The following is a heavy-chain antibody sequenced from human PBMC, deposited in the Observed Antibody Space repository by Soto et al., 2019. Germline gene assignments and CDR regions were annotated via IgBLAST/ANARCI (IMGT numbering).Heavy chain of an antibody. Sequence: EVQVLESGGGLVQPGGSLRLSCTASGFIFSNYAMMWVRQAPGKGLEWVSAITGGGGGAQYADSVRGRLIISRDNSKNTLYLEMNSVRAEDTAILYCAEDPNGDYIGAFAFWGQGISVTVSS. D-gene: IGHD4-17*01. CDR1: GFIFSNYA. V-gene: IGHV3-23*01. J-gene: IGHJ3*01. CDR3: AEDPNGDYIGAFAF. CDR2: ITGGGGGA.